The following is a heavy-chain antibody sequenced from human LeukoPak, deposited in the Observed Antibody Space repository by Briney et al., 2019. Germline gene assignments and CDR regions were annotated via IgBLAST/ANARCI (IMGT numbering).Heavy chain of an antibody. CDR3: AGDSSGYPYYYGMDV. J-gene: IGHJ6*02. Sequence: ASVKVSCKASGYTFTSYAMHWVRQAPGQRLEWMGWINAGNGNTKYSQKFQGRVTITRDTSASTAYMELSSLRSEDTAVYYCAGDSSGYPYYYGMDVWGQGTTVTVSS. CDR1: GYTFTSYA. V-gene: IGHV1-3*01. CDR2: INAGNGNT. D-gene: IGHD3-22*01.